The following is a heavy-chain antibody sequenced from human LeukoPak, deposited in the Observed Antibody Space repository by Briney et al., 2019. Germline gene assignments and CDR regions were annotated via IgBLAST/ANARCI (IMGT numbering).Heavy chain of an antibody. CDR3: AKGQAAADDLEYYYYYYMDV. D-gene: IGHD6-13*01. V-gene: IGHV3-43D*03. CDR2: ISWDGGST. Sequence: GGSLRLSCAASGFTFDDYAMHWVRQAPGKGLEWVSLISWDGGSTYYADSVKGRFTISRDNSKNSLYLQMNSLRAEDTALYYCAKGQAAADDLEYYYYYYMDVWGKGTTVTVSS. J-gene: IGHJ6*03. CDR1: GFTFDDYA.